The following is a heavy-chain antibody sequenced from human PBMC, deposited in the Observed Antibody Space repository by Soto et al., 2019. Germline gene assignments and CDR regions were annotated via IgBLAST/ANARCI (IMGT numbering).Heavy chain of an antibody. V-gene: IGHV4-31*03. Sequence: PSETLSLTCTVSDASLNSGGYYWSWIRQHPGKGLEWIGFLYYSGTTYYTPSLKSRVTTSVDTSKNQFSLRLSSVTAADTAVYYCARGLIVMLAGIEELINSHFDSWGQGTLVTVSS. CDR3: ARGLIVMLAGIEELINSHFDS. D-gene: IGHD2-21*02. CDR1: DASLNSGGYY. CDR2: LYYSGTT. J-gene: IGHJ4*02.